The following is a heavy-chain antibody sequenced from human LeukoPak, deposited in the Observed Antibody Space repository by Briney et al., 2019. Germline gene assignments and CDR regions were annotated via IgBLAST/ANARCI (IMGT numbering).Heavy chain of an antibody. CDR3: AKDILSRRYYYYGMDV. J-gene: IGHJ6*02. CDR1: GFTFSSYA. Sequence: GGSLRLSCAASGFTFSSYAMSWVRHAPGKGLEWVSAISGSGGSTYYADSVKGRFTISRDNSKNTLYLQMNSLRAEDTAVYYCAKDILSRRYYYYGMDVWGQGTTVTVSS. V-gene: IGHV3-23*01. D-gene: IGHD2/OR15-2a*01. CDR2: ISGSGGST.